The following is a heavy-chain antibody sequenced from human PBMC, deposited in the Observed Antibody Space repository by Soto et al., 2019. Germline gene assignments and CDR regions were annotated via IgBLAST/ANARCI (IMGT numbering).Heavy chain of an antibody. Sequence: QVQLVQSGAEVKKPGSSVKVSCKASGGTFSSYAISWVRQAPGQGLEWMGGIIPIFRTTKYAPKFQGRVTITADESTSTAFMELSSLRSEDTPVYYCASEVPGDYWGQGTLVTVSS. CDR2: IIPIFRTT. J-gene: IGHJ4*02. V-gene: IGHV1-69*01. CDR3: ASEVPGDY. CDR1: GGTFSSYA.